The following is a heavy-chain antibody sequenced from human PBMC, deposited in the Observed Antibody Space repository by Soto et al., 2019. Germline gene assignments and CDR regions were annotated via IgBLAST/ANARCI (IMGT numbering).Heavy chain of an antibody. CDR3: ARAATGSYHSAY. V-gene: IGHV1-18*04. J-gene: IGHJ4*02. CDR2: IAPHSGRT. CDR1: GYAFTSYG. Sequence: QVQLVQSGPEVKNPGASVRVSCVASGYAFTSYGVNWVRQAPGQGLEWMGWIAPHSGRTTYLPKFQGRVTMTADVSTNTAYIEVRSLKSDYTGTYFCARAATGSYHSAYWGQGTVVTVSS. D-gene: IGHD3-10*01.